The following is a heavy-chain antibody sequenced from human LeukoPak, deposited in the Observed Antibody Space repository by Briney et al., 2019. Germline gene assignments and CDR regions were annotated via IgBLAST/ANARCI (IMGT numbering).Heavy chain of an antibody. J-gene: IGHJ2*01. CDR1: GFTFSSSA. Sequence: GSLRLSCAASGFTFSSSAMNWIRQPPGKGLEWIGYIYYSGSTNYNPSLKSRVTISVDTSKNQFSLKLSSVTAADTAVYYCARAPYYYGSGSTAFDLWGRGTLVTVSS. D-gene: IGHD3-10*01. CDR2: IYYSGST. V-gene: IGHV4-59*01. CDR3: ARAPYYYGSGSTAFDL.